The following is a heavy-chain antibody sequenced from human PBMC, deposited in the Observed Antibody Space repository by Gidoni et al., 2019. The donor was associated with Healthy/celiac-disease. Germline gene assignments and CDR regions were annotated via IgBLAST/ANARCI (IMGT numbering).Heavy chain of an antibody. CDR1: GFTFSSYS. CDR3: ARESPADCSGGSCYAFDY. D-gene: IGHD2-15*01. Sequence: EVQLVESGGGLVQPGGSLRLSCAASGFTFSSYSMNWVRQAPGKGLEWVSYISSSSSTIYYADSVKGRFTISRDNAKNSLYLQMNSLRDEDTAVYYCARESPADCSGGSCYAFDYWGQGTLVTVSS. J-gene: IGHJ4*02. V-gene: IGHV3-48*02. CDR2: ISSSSSTI.